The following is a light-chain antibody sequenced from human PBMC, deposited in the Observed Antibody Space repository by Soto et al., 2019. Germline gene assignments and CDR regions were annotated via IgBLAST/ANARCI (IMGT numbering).Light chain of an antibody. Sequence: QPVLTQPPSVSGAPGQRVTISCTGSSSNIGAGYDVHWYQQLPGAAPKLLIYGNNNRPSGVPDRFSGSKSGTSASLAITGLQAEDEADYYCQSYDSSLNRVFGGGTKVTVL. CDR3: QSYDSSLNRV. V-gene: IGLV1-40*01. CDR1: SSNIGAGYD. CDR2: GNN. J-gene: IGLJ3*02.